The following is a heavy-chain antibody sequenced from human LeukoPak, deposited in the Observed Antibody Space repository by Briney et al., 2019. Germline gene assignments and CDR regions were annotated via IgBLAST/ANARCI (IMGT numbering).Heavy chain of an antibody. D-gene: IGHD3-10*01. CDR1: GGSISSGGYY. V-gene: IGHV4-30-2*01. J-gene: IGHJ4*02. CDR2: IYHSGST. Sequence: PSETLSLTCTVSGGSISSGGYYWSWIRQPPGKGLEWIGYIYHSGSTYYNPSLKSRVTISVDRSKNQFSLKLSSVTAADTAVYYCAREGTMARREGFDYWGQGTLVTVSS. CDR3: AREGTMARREGFDY.